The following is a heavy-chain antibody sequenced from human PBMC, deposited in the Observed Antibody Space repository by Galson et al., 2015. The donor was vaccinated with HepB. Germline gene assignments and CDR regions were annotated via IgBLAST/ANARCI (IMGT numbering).Heavy chain of an antibody. Sequence: SLRLSCAGSGFTFSSYNLNWVRQAPGKGLEWLSSITISRYSNKYYADSVRGRFTISRDDAKSSLFLHLNSLRAEDTAVYYCARADTMIVVDIYYYYYYGMDVWGQGTTVTVSS. CDR3: ARADTMIVVDIYYYYYYGMDV. CDR2: ITISRYSNK. V-gene: IGHV3-21*01. CDR1: GFTFSSYN. J-gene: IGHJ6*02. D-gene: IGHD3-22*01.